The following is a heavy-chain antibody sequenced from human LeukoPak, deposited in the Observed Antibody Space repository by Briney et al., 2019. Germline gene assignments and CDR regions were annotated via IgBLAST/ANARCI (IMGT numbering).Heavy chain of an antibody. D-gene: IGHD2-15*01. V-gene: IGHV5-51*01. J-gene: IGHJ5*02. CDR3: ARRNCSGGSCYYPWFDP. CDR2: IYPGDSDT. CDR1: GYSFTSYW. Sequence: GESLKISCKGSGYSFTSYWIGWVRQMPGKGLEWMGIIYPGDSDTRYSPSFQGQVTISADKSISTAYLQRSSLKASDTAMYYCARRNCSGGSCYYPWFDPWGQGTLVTVSS.